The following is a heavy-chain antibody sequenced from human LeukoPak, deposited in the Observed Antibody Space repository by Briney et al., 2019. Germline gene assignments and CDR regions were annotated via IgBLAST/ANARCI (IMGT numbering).Heavy chain of an antibody. J-gene: IGHJ4*02. D-gene: IGHD3-10*01. CDR1: GFTFSTYW. CDR3: ARVAYYGSGSYYNGEAFGY. V-gene: IGHV3-7*01. Sequence: GGSLRLSCAASGFTFSTYWMSWVRQAPGKGLEWVANIKQDGSEKYYVDSVKGRFTISRDNAKNSLYLQMNTLRAEDTAVYYCARVAYYGSGSYYNGEAFGYWGQGTLVTVSS. CDR2: IKQDGSEK.